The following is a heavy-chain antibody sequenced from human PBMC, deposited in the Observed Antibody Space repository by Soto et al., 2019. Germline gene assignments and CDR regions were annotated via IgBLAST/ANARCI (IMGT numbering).Heavy chain of an antibody. J-gene: IGHJ3*02. Sequence: QITLKESGTTLVKPTQTLTLTCTFSGFSLSTSGVGVGWIRQPPGKALEWLALIYWDDDKRYSPSLKSRLTITKDTSKIQVVLTITNIDPVDTATYYCAHRSRVIHFDWVSPHDAFDIWGPGTMVTVS. CDR3: AHRSRVIHFDWVSPHDAFDI. CDR2: IYWDDDK. D-gene: IGHD3-9*01. V-gene: IGHV2-5*02. CDR1: GFSLSTSGVG.